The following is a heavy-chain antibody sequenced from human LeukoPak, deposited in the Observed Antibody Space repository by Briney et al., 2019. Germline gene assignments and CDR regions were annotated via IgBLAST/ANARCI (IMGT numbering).Heavy chain of an antibody. CDR3: ARHYGP. CDR1: GGSFSGYY. D-gene: IGHD3-16*01. J-gene: IGHJ5*02. V-gene: IGHV4-34*01. Sequence: PSETLSLTRAVYGGSFSGYYWSWIRQPPGKGLEWIGEINHSGSTNYNPSLKSRVTISIDTSKNQFSLKLNSVTAADTAVYYCARHYGPWGQGTLVTVSS. CDR2: INHSGST.